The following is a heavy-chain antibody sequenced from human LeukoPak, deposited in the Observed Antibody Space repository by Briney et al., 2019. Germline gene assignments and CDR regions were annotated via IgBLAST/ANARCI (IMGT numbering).Heavy chain of an antibody. CDR3: ARQPSDYYDSSGYFDY. J-gene: IGHJ4*02. Sequence: GASVKVSCKASGYTFTGYYMHRVRQAPGQGLEWMGWINPNSGGTNYAQKFQGRVTMTRDTSISTAYMELSRPRSDDTAVYYCARQPSDYYDSSGYFDYWGQGTLVTVSS. V-gene: IGHV1-2*02. CDR2: INPNSGGT. CDR1: GYTFTGYY. D-gene: IGHD3-22*01.